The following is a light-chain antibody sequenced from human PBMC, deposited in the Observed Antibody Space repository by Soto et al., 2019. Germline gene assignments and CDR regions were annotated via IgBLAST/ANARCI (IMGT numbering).Light chain of an antibody. Sequence: EIVLTQSPGTLSLSPGERATLSCRASQSVSSNFLAWYQQKPGQAPRLLMYDASSRATGIPDRFGGSGSGTDFTLTISRLEPEDCAVYYWQQYASAPLTFGGGTKVQIK. J-gene: IGKJ4*01. CDR1: QSVSSNF. CDR3: QQYASAPLT. V-gene: IGKV3-20*01. CDR2: DAS.